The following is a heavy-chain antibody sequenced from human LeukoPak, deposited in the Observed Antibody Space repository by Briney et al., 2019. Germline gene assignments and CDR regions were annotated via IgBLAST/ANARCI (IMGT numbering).Heavy chain of an antibody. J-gene: IGHJ5*02. CDR1: GGSISSSSYY. Sequence: SKTLSLTCTVSGGSISSSSYYWGWIRQPPGKGLEWIGSIYYSGSTYYNPSLRSRVTISVDTSKNQFSLKLSSVTAADTAVYYCARISIAAAGPNWFDPWGQGTLVTVSS. CDR2: IYYSGST. D-gene: IGHD6-13*01. V-gene: IGHV4-39*07. CDR3: ARISIAAAGPNWFDP.